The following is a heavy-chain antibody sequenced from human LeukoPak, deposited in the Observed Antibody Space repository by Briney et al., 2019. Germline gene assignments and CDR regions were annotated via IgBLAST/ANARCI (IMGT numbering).Heavy chain of an antibody. D-gene: IGHD1-26*01. CDR3: ARGALPPFVFDP. V-gene: IGHV4-59*01. Sequence: SETLSLTCTVSGVSISRYYWSWIRQSPGKGLEWIGYIYSSESTNYNPSLKSTNYNPSLKSRVTISVDTSKNQFSLKLSSVTAADTAVYYCARGALPPFVFDPWGQGTLVTVSS. J-gene: IGHJ5*02. CDR2: IYSSESTNYNPSLKST. CDR1: GVSISRYY.